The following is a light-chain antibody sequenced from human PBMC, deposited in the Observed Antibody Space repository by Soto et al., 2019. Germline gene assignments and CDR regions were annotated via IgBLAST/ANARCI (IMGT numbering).Light chain of an antibody. J-gene: IGKJ2*01. CDR1: QGISSY. Sequence: AVRMTQSPSSLSASTGDRVTITSRASQGISSYLAWYQQKPGKAPKLLIYAASTLQSGVPSRFSGSGSGTDFTLTISCLQSEDFATYYCQQYYSYPQAFGQGTKLEIK. CDR3: QQYYSYPQA. V-gene: IGKV1-8*01. CDR2: AAS.